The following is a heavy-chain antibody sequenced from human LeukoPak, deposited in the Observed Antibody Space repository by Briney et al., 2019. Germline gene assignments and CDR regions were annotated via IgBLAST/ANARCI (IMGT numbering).Heavy chain of an antibody. CDR1: GFTFTNYA. V-gene: IGHV3-23*01. D-gene: IGHD5-24*01. CDR2: TVGIGPDT. J-gene: IGHJ4*02. Sequence: GGSLRLSCAASGFTFTNYAMTWVRQAPGKGLEWVAATVGIGPDTYHADSVKGRFTISRDNSKNTVYLQMNSLRAEDTAVYYCAKDDRWLQFCCWGQGTLVTVSA. CDR3: AKDDRWLQFCC.